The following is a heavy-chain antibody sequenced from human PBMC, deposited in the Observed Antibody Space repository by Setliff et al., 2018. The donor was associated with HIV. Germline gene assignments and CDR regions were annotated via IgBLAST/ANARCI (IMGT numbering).Heavy chain of an antibody. Sequence: LRLSCAASGFTFNSYAMSWVRQAPGKGLEWVATMSGSTGDTYYADSVKGRFTISRDNTKNTVYLQMDSLRAEDTAVYYCARAAYYNGLDVWGQGTTVTVSS. CDR2: MSGSTGDT. CDR3: ARAAYYNGLDV. V-gene: IGHV3-23*01. D-gene: IGHD3-10*01. CDR1: GFTFNSYA. J-gene: IGHJ6*02.